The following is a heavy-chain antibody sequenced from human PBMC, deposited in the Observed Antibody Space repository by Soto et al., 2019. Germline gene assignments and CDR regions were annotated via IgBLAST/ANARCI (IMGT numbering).Heavy chain of an antibody. CDR3: AKKGYCSSTSCYEGGVGYYYYAMDV. CDR2: IYYSGST. D-gene: IGHD2-2*01. V-gene: IGHV4-39*01. J-gene: IGHJ6*02. Sequence: KPSETLSLTCTVSGGSISSSSYYWGWIRQPPGKGLEWIGSIYYSGSTYYNPSLKSRVTISVDTSKNQFSLKLSSVTAADTAVYYCAKKGYCSSTSCYEGGVGYYYYAMDVWGQGPTVAVS. CDR1: GGSISSSSYY.